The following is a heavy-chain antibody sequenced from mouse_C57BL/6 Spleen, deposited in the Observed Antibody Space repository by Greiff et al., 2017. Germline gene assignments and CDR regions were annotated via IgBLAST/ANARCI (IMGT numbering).Heavy chain of an antibody. J-gene: IGHJ2*01. Sequence: VKLVESGPGLVAPSQSLSITCTVSGFSLTSYGVDWVRQSPGKGLEWLGVIWGVGSTNYNSALKSRLSISKDNSKSQVFLKMNSLQTDDTAMYYCASGVTTVPFDYWGQGTTLTVSS. CDR1: GFSLTSYG. V-gene: IGHV2-6*01. CDR3: ASGVTTVPFDY. D-gene: IGHD1-1*01. CDR2: IWGVGST.